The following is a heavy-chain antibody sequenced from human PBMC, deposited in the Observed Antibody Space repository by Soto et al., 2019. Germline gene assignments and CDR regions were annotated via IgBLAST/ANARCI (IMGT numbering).Heavy chain of an antibody. V-gene: IGHV3-30*02. CDR1: GFTFRRYG. D-gene: IGHD4-17*01. J-gene: IGHJ5*02. CDR3: ARDDDYEANAIDX. Sequence: PGGSLRLSCVASGFTFRRYGMHWVRQAPGKGLEWVAFIWNDGSKQVYDDSVKGRFTISIDNSRNTLYLKMDSLREEDTSVYYCARDDDYEANAIDXWGQVTLFTVSX. CDR2: IWNDGSKQ.